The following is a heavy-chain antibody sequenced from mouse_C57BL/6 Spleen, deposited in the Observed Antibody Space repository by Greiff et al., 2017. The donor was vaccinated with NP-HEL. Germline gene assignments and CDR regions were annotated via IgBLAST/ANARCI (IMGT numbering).Heavy chain of an antibody. V-gene: IGHV1-15*01. CDR1: GYTFTDYE. D-gene: IGHD2-1*01. CDR3: TRGPPYGRGWYFDV. CDR2: IDPETGGT. Sequence: VQLQQSGAELVRPGASVTLSCKASGYTFTDYEMHWVKQTPVHGLEWIGAIDPETGGTAYNQKFKGKAILTADKSSSTAYMELRSLTSEDSAVYYCTRGPPYGRGWYFDVWGTGTTVTVSS. J-gene: IGHJ1*03.